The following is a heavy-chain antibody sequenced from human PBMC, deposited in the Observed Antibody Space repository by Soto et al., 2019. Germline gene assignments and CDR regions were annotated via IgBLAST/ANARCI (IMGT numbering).Heavy chain of an antibody. J-gene: IGHJ6*02. D-gene: IGHD1-1*01. CDR3: ARGKGMEQNYYYQGMDV. CDR1: GYTFTTYA. CDR2: INACNGNT. Sequence: AASVKVSCKASGYTFTTYAMHCVRQAPGQVLEWMAWINACNGNTRYSPKFQGRVTISRDTSASTAYMELRSLRSEDTAVYYCARGKGMEQNYYYQGMDVWGQGTTVTVSS. V-gene: IGHV1-3*01.